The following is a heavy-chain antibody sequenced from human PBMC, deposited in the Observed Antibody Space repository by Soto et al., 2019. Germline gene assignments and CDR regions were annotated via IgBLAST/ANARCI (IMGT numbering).Heavy chain of an antibody. J-gene: IGHJ6*02. CDR1: GFTFSSYS. V-gene: IGHV3-21*01. D-gene: IGHD3-10*01. Sequence: GSLRLSCAASGFTFSSYSMNWVRQAPGKGLEWVSSISSSSRYIYYADSVKGRFTISRDNAKNSLYLQMNSLRAEDTAVYYCARSTLLYMYGMDVWGQGTTVTVSS. CDR3: ARSTLLYMYGMDV. CDR2: ISSSSRYI.